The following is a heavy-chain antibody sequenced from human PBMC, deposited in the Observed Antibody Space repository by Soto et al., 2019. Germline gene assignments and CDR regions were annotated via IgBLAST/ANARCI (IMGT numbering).Heavy chain of an antibody. CDR1: GASSSSYY. CDR3: ARQGFHYYCGMDV. V-gene: IGHV4-4*07. CDR2: IYTTESP. J-gene: IGHJ6*02. Sequence: SETLSLTCTVSGASSSSYYWTWIRQPAGKGLEWIGRIYTTESPNYNPSLKSRVSMSLDTSKNQFSLKVTSVTAADTAVYYGARQGFHYYCGMDVWGQGTRSPSP.